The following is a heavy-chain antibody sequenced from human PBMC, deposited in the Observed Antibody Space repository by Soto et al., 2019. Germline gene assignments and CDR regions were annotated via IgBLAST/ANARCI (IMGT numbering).Heavy chain of an antibody. CDR1: GDRVSSNSAA. CDR2: TYYRSKWYY. D-gene: IGHD3-22*01. J-gene: IGHJ4*02. Sequence: PSQTLSLTCVISGDRVSSNSAAWNWIRQSPSRGLEWLGRTYYRSKWYYDYAVSVKSRITINPDTSKNQFSLQLNSVAPEDTAVYFCARLRDYYDSSGYFSEALEYWGQGTLVTVSS. CDR3: ARLRDYYDSSGYFSEALEY. V-gene: IGHV6-1*01.